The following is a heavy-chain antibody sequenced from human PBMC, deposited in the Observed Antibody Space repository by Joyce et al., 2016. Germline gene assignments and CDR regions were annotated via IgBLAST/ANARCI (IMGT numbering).Heavy chain of an antibody. Sequence: EVQLVASGGGLVQPGGSLRLSCLASGFTFSSYWMHWVRQAPGKGLVWVSRLSRDGRTTNYADSVKGRFTISRDKAKNTLYLQMNSLRGEDTAVYYCASSRLEGHYGVDIWGQGTTVTVSS. D-gene: IGHD1-1*01. CDR3: ASSRLEGHYGVDI. CDR2: LSRDGRTT. V-gene: IGHV3-74*01. CDR1: GFTFSSYW. J-gene: IGHJ6*02.